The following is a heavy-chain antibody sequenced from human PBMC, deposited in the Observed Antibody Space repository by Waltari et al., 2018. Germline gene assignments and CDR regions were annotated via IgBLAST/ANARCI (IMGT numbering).Heavy chain of an antibody. J-gene: IGHJ5*02. CDR2: PYHSGGT. Sequence: QVQLHESVPELVQPSETLSLTCTVSGYSVSCGCYWGWVRQPPGKGLEWIGSPYHSGGTYYSPSVKSRFTISVDTSKDQFSLKLGSVTAADAAVYYCARAFWGGARASWFDPWGQGTLVTVSS. CDR1: GYSVSCGCY. D-gene: IGHD3-16*01. V-gene: IGHV4-38-2*02. CDR3: ARAFWGGARASWFDP.